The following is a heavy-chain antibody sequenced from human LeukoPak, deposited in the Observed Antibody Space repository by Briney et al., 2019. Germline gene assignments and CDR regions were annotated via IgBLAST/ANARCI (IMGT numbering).Heavy chain of an antibody. CDR1: GYTFTGYY. J-gene: IGHJ6*02. Sequence: GASVKVSCKASGYTFTGYYMHWVRQAPRHGLEWMGWINPDNGGTNFAQKFQGRVTMTSDTSISTAYMELSRLTSNDTAVYYCARGESVSDYYYGMDVWGQETTVTVSS. D-gene: IGHD2-21*01. CDR3: ARGESVSDYYYGMDV. CDR2: INPDNGGT. V-gene: IGHV1-2*02.